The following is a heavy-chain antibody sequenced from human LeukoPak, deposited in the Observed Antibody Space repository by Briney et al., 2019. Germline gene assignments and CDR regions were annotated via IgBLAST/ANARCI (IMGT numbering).Heavy chain of an antibody. CDR1: GFTFSSYG. D-gene: IGHD5-18*01. J-gene: IGHJ4*02. CDR2: IRXDGSNK. Sequence: GGSLXXSCXAXGFTFSSYGMHWVRQAPGKGLEGVAFIRXDGSNKNYADSVKGRFTISRENYKKRLYMEMNRLRDEDTAVYYCAKDHRGYSYGSSVPLFWGQGTLVTVSS. CDR3: AKDHRGYSYGSSVPLF. V-gene: IGHV3-30*02.